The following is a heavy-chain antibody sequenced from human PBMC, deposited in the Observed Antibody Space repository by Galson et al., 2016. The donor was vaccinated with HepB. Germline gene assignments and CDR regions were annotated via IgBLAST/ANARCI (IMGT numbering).Heavy chain of an antibody. CDR2: IDPRDSYT. CDR1: GYNITTYW. D-gene: IGHD3-16*01. V-gene: IGHV5-10-1*01. Sequence: QSGAEVKKPGESLRISCKGSGYNITTYWINWVRQMPGTGLEWMGRIDPRDSYTNYSPSFEGHVTISTDKSISTAYRQWSSLKASDTAMDYCARGVGEFDYWGQGTLVTVSS. J-gene: IGHJ4*02. CDR3: ARGVGEFDY.